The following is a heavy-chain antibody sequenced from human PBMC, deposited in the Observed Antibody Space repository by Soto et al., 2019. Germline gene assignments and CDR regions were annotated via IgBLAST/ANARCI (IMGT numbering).Heavy chain of an antibody. J-gene: IGHJ3*02. D-gene: IGHD6-13*01. Sequence: QVQLQESGPGLVKPSQTLSLTCTVSGGSISSGGYYWSWIRQHPGKGLEWIGYIYYSGSTYYNPSLKSRVTISVDTSKNQFSLKLSSVTAADTAVYYCARDSGYSSSWPLDAFDIWGQGTMVTVSS. CDR1: GGSISSGGYY. CDR2: IYYSGST. CDR3: ARDSGYSSSWPLDAFDI. V-gene: IGHV4-31*03.